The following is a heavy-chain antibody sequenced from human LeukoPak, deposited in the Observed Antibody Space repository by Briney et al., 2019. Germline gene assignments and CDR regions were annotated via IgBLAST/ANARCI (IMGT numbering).Heavy chain of an antibody. D-gene: IGHD1-1*01. CDR1: GFTFSDYC. CDR2: ISSRTSDT. CDR3: TRVGSSGSVDY. J-gene: IGHJ4*02. Sequence: GGSLRLSCAASGFTFSDYCMSWIRQAPGKGLEWVSYISSRTSDTNYVDSVKGRFTISRDNAKNSLYLQMNSLRAEDTAVYYCTRVGSSGSVDYWGQGTLVTVSS. V-gene: IGHV3-11*06.